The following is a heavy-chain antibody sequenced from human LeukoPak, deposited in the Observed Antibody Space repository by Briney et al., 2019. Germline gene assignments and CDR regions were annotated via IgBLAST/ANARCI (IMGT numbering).Heavy chain of an antibody. V-gene: IGHV3-66*01. CDR1: GFTVSSNY. CDR3: ARVSPGYGSSWKGGYYYMDV. Sequence: GGSLRLSCAASGFTVSSNYMSWVRQAPGKGLEWVSVIYSGGSTYYADSVKGRFTISRDNPKNTLYLQMNSLRAEDTAVYYCARVSPGYGSSWKGGYYYMDVWGKGTTVTISS. CDR2: IYSGGST. J-gene: IGHJ6*03. D-gene: IGHD6-13*01.